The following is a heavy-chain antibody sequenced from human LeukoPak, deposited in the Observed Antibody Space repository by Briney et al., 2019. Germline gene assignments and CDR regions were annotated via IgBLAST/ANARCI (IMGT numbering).Heavy chain of an antibody. D-gene: IGHD4-17*01. J-gene: IGHJ4*02. CDR3: ARGIYGDLFDY. Sequence: ASVKVSCKASGYTFTSYYMHWVRQAPGQGLEWMGIINPSDGSTNYAQKFQGRVSMTTDTSTSTAYMELRSLRSDDTAVYYCARGIYGDLFDYWGQGTLVTVSS. CDR1: GYTFTSYY. V-gene: IGHV1-46*01. CDR2: INPSDGST.